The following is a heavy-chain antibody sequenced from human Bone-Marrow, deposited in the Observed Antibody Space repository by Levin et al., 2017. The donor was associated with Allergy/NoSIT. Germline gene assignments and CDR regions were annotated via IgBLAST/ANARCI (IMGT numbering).Heavy chain of an antibody. CDR1: GFDFSPFG. J-gene: IGHJ5*02. CDR3: ATDQSGRFDP. V-gene: IGHV3-30*03. Sequence: GGSLRLSCAVSGFDFSPFGMQWVRQAPGKGLEWVAIIPSDEIDKYYADSVKGRFTISRDNSKNTPYLQMDSLRPEDTAVYFCATDQSGRFDPWGQGTLVTVSS. CDR2: IPSDEIDK.